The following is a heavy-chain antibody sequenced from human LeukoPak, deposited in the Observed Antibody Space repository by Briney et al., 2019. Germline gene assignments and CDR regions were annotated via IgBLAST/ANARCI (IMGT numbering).Heavy chain of an antibody. J-gene: IGHJ5*02. D-gene: IGHD3-3*01. CDR1: GGSISSYY. CDR3: ARDSLLWSSYYNWFDP. Sequence: PSETLSLTCTVSGGSISSYYRSWIRQPAGKGLEWIGRIYTSGGTNYNPSLKSRVTISVDTSKNQFSLKLSSVTAADTAVYYCARDSLLWSSYYNWFDPWGQGTLVTVSS. V-gene: IGHV4-4*07. CDR2: IYTSGGT.